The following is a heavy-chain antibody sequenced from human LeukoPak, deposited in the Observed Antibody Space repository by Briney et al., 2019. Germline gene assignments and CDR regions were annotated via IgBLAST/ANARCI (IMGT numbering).Heavy chain of an antibody. CDR1: GFTFSSYG. CDR3: AKDQYCTSTSCYVGY. CDR2: ISYDGSNK. J-gene: IGHJ4*02. V-gene: IGHV3-30*18. Sequence: GGSLRLSCAASGFTFSSYGMHWVRQAPGKGLEWVAVISYDGSNKYYADSVKGRFTISRDNSKNTLYLQMNSLRAEDTAVYYCAKDQYCTSTSCYVGYWGQGTLVTVSS. D-gene: IGHD2-2*01.